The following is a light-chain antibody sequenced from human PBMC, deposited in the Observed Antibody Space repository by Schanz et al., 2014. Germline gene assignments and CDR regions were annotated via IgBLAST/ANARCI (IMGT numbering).Light chain of an antibody. CDR3: CSYAGTYSVV. CDR1: SSDVGGYNY. J-gene: IGLJ2*01. V-gene: IGLV2-11*01. Sequence: QSALTQPPSASGSPGQSVTISCTGTSSDVGGYNYVSWYQQHPGKAPKLMIYDVSNRPSGVPDRFSGSKSGNTASLTISGLQAEDEADYYCCSYAGTYSVVFGGGTKLTVL. CDR2: DVS.